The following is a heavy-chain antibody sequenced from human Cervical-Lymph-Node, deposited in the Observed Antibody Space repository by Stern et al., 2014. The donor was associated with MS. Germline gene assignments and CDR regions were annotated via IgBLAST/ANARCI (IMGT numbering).Heavy chain of an antibody. CDR3: ARDYGDYAFDY. Sequence: EVQLVESGAEVKKPGESLKISCKGSGYSFTANWIAWVRQMPGKGLEWMGIIYPGDSDTRYSPSSQGQFTISADKSISTAYLQWSSLKASDTAMYYCARDYGDYAFDYWGQGTLVTVSS. J-gene: IGHJ4*02. V-gene: IGHV5-51*01. CDR1: GYSFTANW. D-gene: IGHD4-17*01. CDR2: IYPGDSDT.